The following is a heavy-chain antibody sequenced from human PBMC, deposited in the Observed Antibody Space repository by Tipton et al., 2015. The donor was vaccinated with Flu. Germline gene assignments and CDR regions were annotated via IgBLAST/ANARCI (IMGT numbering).Heavy chain of an antibody. CDR3: ARGRDSGHFFDY. CDR1: GFTFSSYW. Sequence: SLRLSCAASGFTFSSYWMSWVRQAPGKGLEWVANINQDGSQKYYVDSVKGRFTISRDNAKNSLYLQMNSLRAEDTAVYYCARGRDSGHFFDYWGQGALVTVSS. V-gene: IGHV3-7*01. CDR2: INQDGSQK. J-gene: IGHJ4*02. D-gene: IGHD5-12*01.